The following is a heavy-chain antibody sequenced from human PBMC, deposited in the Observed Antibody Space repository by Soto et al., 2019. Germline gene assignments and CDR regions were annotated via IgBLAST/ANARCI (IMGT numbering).Heavy chain of an antibody. D-gene: IGHD3-16*02. Sequence: PGGSLRLSCAASGFTFSSYAMHWVRQAPGKGLEWVAVISYDGSNKYYADSVKGRFTISRDNSKNTLYLQMNSLRAEDTAVYYCALWELSSRFDYWGQGTLVTVSS. CDR2: ISYDGSNK. J-gene: IGHJ4*02. CDR3: ALWELSSRFDY. CDR1: GFTFSSYA. V-gene: IGHV3-30-3*01.